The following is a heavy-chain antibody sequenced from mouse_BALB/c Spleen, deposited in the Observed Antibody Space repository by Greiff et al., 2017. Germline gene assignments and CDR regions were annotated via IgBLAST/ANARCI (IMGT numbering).Heavy chain of an antibody. CDR1: GFSLTSYG. D-gene: IGHD2-1*01. J-gene: IGHJ3*01. CDR2: IWAGGST. Sequence: VKLMESGPGLVAPSQSLSITCTVSGFSLTSYGVHWVRQPPGKGLEWLGVIWAGGSTNYNSALMSRLSISKDNSKSQVFLKMNSLQTDDTAMYDCARHYGNYETWFAYWGQGTLVTVSA. CDR3: ARHYGNYETWFAY. V-gene: IGHV2-9*02.